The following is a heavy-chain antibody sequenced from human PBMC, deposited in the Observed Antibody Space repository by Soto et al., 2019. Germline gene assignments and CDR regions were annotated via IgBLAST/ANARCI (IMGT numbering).Heavy chain of an antibody. CDR2: ISSTGSTI. D-gene: IGHD3-10*01. CDR1: GFTFSDYY. Sequence: GGSLRLSCAASGFTFSDYYMRWIRQAPGKGLEWVSYISSTGSTIYYADSVKGRFTISRDNAKNSLNLQMNSLRAEDTAVYYCARSKRSGYSYGRDVWGKGTTVTVSS. CDR3: ARSKRSGYSYGRDV. V-gene: IGHV3-11*01. J-gene: IGHJ6*04.